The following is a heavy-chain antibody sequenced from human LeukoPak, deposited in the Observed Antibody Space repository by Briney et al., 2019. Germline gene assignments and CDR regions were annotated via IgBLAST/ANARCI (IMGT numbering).Heavy chain of an antibody. J-gene: IGHJ5*02. CDR3: ARDQAWEQQLGNWFDP. V-gene: IGHV1-18*01. CDR1: GYTFTSYG. CDR2: ISAYNGNT. Sequence: ASVKVSCKASGYTFTSYGISWVRQAPGQGLEWMGWISAYNGNTNYAQKLQGRVTMTTDTSTSTAYMELRSLRSDDTAVYYCARDQAWEQQLGNWFDPWGQGTLVTVSS. D-gene: IGHD6-13*01.